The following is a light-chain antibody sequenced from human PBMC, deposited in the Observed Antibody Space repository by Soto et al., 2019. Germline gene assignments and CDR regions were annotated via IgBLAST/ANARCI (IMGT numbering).Light chain of an antibody. J-gene: IGLJ2*01. Sequence: QSVLTHPPSVSGAPGQRFTISCTGSSSNIGAGYDVHWYQQLTGTAPKLLVSGNSNRPSGLPDRFSGSKSGTSACLSITGLQADDDADYFCQSYDGSLVVFGGGTKLNVL. CDR2: GNS. CDR1: SSNIGAGYD. V-gene: IGLV1-40*01. CDR3: QSYDGSLVV.